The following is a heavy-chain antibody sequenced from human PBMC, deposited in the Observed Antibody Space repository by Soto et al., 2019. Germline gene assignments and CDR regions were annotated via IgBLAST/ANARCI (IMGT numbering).Heavy chain of an antibody. J-gene: IGHJ4*02. Sequence: GGSLRLSCAASGFTFSSYSLNWVRQAPGKGLEYVSYISSSSSTIYYADSVKGRFTISRDNAKNSLYLQMNSLRAEDTAVYYCARDYLYAFDYWGQGTLVTVSS. V-gene: IGHV3-48*01. CDR1: GFTFSSYS. CDR2: ISSSSSTI. D-gene: IGHD3-16*01. CDR3: ARDYLYAFDY.